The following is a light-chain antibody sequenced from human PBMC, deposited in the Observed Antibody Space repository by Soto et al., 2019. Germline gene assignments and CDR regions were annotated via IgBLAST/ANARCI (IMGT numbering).Light chain of an antibody. Sequence: HSALTQPASVSGSPGKSITISCTVTSSDLAIYNYVSWYQQQPGKAPKLMIYQVTNRPSGVSNRFSGSRSGNTASLTISGLQAEDEADYYCSSYTDSSNYVFGTGTKVTVL. V-gene: IGLV2-14*01. J-gene: IGLJ1*01. CDR2: QVT. CDR1: SSDLAIYNY. CDR3: SSYTDSSNYV.